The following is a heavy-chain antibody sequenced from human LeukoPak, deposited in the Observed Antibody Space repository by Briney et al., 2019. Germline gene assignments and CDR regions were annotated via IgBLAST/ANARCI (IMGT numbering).Heavy chain of an antibody. J-gene: IGHJ6*03. CDR1: GFAFSSSG. CDR3: AKGVVYVDV. D-gene: IGHD2-15*01. V-gene: IGHV3-30*02. Sequence: GGSLRLSCAASGFAFSSSGIHWVRQAPGKGLEWVAFIRYDGSIKYYADSVKGRFTIPRDNSKNTVSLEMNSLGGEDTAVYYCAKGVVYVDVWGRGTTVTVSS. CDR2: IRYDGSIK.